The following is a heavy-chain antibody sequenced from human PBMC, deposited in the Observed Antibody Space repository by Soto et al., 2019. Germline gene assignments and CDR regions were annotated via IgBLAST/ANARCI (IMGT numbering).Heavy chain of an antibody. CDR3: ARIPAICTSCYGFWFDP. J-gene: IGHJ5*02. D-gene: IGHD2-2*01. CDR2: IYYSGST. V-gene: IGHV4-28*01. CDR1: GYSISSSNW. Sequence: SETLSLTCAVSGYSISSSNWWGWIRQPPGKGLEWIGYIYYSGSTYYNPSLKSRVTMSVDTSKNQFSLKLSSVTAVDTAVYYCARIPAICTSCYGFWFDPWGQGTLVTVSS.